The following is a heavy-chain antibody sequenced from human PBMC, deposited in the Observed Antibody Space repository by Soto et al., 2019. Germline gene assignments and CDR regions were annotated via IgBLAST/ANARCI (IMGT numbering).Heavy chain of an antibody. CDR3: AKAPIVVVPADTRRDY. Sequence: EVQLLESGGGFVQPGGSLRLSCAASGFTFSTYAMNWVRQAPGKGLEWVSAISRTGSSTYYADSVMGRFTISRDNSKNTLDLQMNSLRVEDTAVYYCAKAPIVVVPADTRRDYWGQGTLVTVSS. V-gene: IGHV3-23*01. D-gene: IGHD2-2*01. J-gene: IGHJ4*02. CDR1: GFTFSTYA. CDR2: ISRTGSST.